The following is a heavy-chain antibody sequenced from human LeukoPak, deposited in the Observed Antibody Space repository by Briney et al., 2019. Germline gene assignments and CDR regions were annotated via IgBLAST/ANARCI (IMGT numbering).Heavy chain of an antibody. CDR2: INHSEST. CDR3: ARGLRITGTTFFDY. CDR1: GGSFSGYY. J-gene: IGHJ4*02. Sequence: SETLPLTCAVYGGSFSGYYWSWIRQPPGKGLEWIGEINHSESTNYNPSLKSRVTISVDTSKNQFSLKLSSVTAADTAVYYCARGLRITGTTFFDYWGQGTLVTVSS. V-gene: IGHV4-34*01. D-gene: IGHD1-7*01.